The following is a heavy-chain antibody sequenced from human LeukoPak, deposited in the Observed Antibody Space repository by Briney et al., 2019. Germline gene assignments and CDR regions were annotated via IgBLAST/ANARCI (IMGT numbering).Heavy chain of an antibody. CDR3: ARAEQYCSSTSCLDY. CDR2: INPNSGGT. V-gene: IGHV1-2*02. J-gene: IGHJ4*02. D-gene: IGHD2-2*01. CDR1: GHTFTRYY. Sequence: ASVKVSCKASGHTFTRYYMHWVRQAPGQGLEWMGWINPNSGGTNYAQKFQGRVTMTRDTSISTAYMELSRLRSDDTAVYYCARAEQYCSSTSCLDYWGQGTLVTVSS.